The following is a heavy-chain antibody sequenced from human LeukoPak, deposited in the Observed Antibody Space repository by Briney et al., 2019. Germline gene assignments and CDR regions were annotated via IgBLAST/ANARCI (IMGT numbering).Heavy chain of an antibody. CDR3: ARYYGSGSSNWFDP. CDR2: IIPIFGTA. V-gene: IGHV1-69*13. J-gene: IGHJ5*02. D-gene: IGHD3-10*01. Sequence: SVKVSCKASGGTFSSYAISWVRQAPGQGLEWMGGIIPIFGTANYAQKFQGRVTITADESTSTAYMELSSLRSEDTAVYYCARYYGSGSSNWFDPWGQGTLVTVPS. CDR1: GGTFSSYA.